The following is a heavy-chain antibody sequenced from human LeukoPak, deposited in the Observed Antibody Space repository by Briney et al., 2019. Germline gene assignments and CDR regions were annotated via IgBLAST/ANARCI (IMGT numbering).Heavy chain of an antibody. CDR1: GGSISSGSYY. CDR3: ASEDTGMAH. D-gene: IGHD5-18*01. CDR2: IYYSGST. J-gene: IGHJ4*02. Sequence: SETLSLTCTVSGGSISSGSYYWGWIRPPPGKGLEWIGSIYYSGSTYYNPSLKSRVTISVDMSKNQFSLNLRSVTAADTAVYYCASEDTGMAHWGQGSLVIVSS. V-gene: IGHV4-39*07.